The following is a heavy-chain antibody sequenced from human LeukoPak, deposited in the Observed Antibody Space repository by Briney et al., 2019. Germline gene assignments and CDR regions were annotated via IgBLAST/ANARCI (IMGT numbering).Heavy chain of an antibody. V-gene: IGHV4-38-2*02. J-gene: IGHJ4*02. Sequence: PSETLSLTCTVSGYSISSGYYWGWIRQPPGKGLEWIGSIYHSGSTYYNPSLKSRVTISVDTSEKQFSLRLTSVTAADTAVYYCVDLPGYWGQGTLVTVSS. CDR3: VDLPGY. CDR1: GYSISSGYY. CDR2: IYHSGST.